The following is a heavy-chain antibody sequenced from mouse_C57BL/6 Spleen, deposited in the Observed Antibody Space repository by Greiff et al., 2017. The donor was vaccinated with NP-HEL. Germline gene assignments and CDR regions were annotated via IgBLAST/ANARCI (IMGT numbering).Heavy chain of an antibody. CDR2: IYPGDGDT. CDR1: GYAFSSYW. V-gene: IGHV1-80*01. J-gene: IGHJ3*01. Sequence: VKLMESGAELVKPGASVKISCKASGYAFSSYWMNWVKQRPGKGLEWIGQIYPGDGDTNYNGKFKGKATLTADKSSSTAYMQLSSLTSEDSAVYFCARHYGYDGWGQGTLVTVSA. CDR3: ARHYGYDG. D-gene: IGHD2-2*01.